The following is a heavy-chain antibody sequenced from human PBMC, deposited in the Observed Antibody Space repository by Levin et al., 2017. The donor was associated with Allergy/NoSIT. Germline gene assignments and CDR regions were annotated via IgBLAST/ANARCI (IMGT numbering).Heavy chain of an antibody. CDR2: ISGSGSII. J-gene: IGHJ4*01. D-gene: IGHD2-21*02. CDR1: GFTFSDYY. V-gene: IGHV3-11*01. CDR3: ARMDRCGGDCFILDF. Sequence: SCAASGFTFSDYYMSWIRRAPGKGLEWVSYISGSGSIIYYSDSVKGRFTISRDNAENSLYLQLNSLRGEDTAVYFCARMDRCGGDCFILDFWGHGTLVTVSS.